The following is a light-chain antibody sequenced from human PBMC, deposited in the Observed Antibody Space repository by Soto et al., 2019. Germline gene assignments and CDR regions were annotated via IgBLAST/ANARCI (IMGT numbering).Light chain of an antibody. CDR3: QQYDNWPPRLT. J-gene: IGKJ4*01. CDR2: GTS. CDR1: QSVSRY. V-gene: IGKV3D-15*01. Sequence: EIGLSQFPATVSVSPGETGTLSCRASQSVSRYSAWYQQKPGQAPRLLIYGTSKKAGGVPDRFGGSGSGTEFTLTISSLQSEDSAVYYCQQYDNWPPRLTFGGGTKVEIK.